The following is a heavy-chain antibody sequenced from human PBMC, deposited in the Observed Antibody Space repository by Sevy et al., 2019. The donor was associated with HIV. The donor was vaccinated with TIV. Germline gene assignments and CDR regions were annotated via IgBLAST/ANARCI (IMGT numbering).Heavy chain of an antibody. CDR1: GFTFSSYW. CDR2: INSDGSST. D-gene: IGHD3-9*01. V-gene: IGHV3-74*01. CDR3: ARGSEYYDILTADY. J-gene: IGHJ4*02. Sequence: GGSLRLSCAASGFTFSSYWMHWVRQAPGKGLVWVSRINSDGSSTSYADSVKGRFTISRDNAKNTLYLQMNSLRAEHTAPSYCARGSEYYDILTADYWGQGTLVTVSS.